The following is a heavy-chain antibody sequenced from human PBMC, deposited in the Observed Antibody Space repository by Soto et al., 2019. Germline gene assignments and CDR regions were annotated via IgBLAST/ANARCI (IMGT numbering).Heavy chain of an antibody. Sequence: GGSLRLSCAASGFTFDDYAMHWVRQAPGKGLEWVSGISWNSGSIGYADSVKGRFTISRDNAKNSLYLQMNSLRAEDTALYYCAKDKNYYGSQYYFDYWGQGTLVTVSS. D-gene: IGHD3-10*01. V-gene: IGHV3-9*01. J-gene: IGHJ4*02. CDR1: GFTFDDYA. CDR2: ISWNSGSI. CDR3: AKDKNYYGSQYYFDY.